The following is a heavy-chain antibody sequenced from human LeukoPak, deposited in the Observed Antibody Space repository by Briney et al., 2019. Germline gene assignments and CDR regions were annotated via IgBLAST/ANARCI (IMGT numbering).Heavy chain of an antibody. J-gene: IGHJ5*02. CDR1: GGSISSYY. CDR3: ARSVGGNWNPREGFDP. D-gene: IGHD1-1*01. CDR2: IYTSGST. V-gene: IGHV4-4*07. Sequence: SETLSLTCTVSGGSISSYYGSWIRQPAGKGLEWIGRIYTSGSTNYNPSLKSRVTISVDKSKNQFSLKLSSVTAADTAVYYCARSVGGNWNPREGFDPWGQGTLVTVSS.